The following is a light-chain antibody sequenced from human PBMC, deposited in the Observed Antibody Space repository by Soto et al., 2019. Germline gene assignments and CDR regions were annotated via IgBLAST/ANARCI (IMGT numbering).Light chain of an antibody. CDR3: QQASSFPPT. CDR1: QYISFW. CDR2: DGS. V-gene: IGKV1-12*01. Sequence: DIQMTHSPSSVSASVGDRVTITCRASQYISFWLAWYQQKPGKAPNLLIYDGSTLHNGVPSRFSGSGSGTDFTLTISSLQPEDFATYYCQQASSFPPTFGGGTRVDIK. J-gene: IGKJ4*01.